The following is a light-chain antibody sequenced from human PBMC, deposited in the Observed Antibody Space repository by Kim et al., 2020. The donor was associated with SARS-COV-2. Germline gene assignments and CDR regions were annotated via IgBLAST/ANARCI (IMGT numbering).Light chain of an antibody. V-gene: IGLV2-14*03. CDR3: SSYTSSSTLV. Sequence: SALTQPASVSGSPGQSITISCTGTSSDVGGYNYVSWYQQHPVKAPKLMIYDVSNRPSGVSNRFSGSKSGNTASLTISGLQAEDEADYYCSSYTSSSTLVFGGGTKLTVL. CDR2: DVS. CDR1: SSDVGGYNY. J-gene: IGLJ2*01.